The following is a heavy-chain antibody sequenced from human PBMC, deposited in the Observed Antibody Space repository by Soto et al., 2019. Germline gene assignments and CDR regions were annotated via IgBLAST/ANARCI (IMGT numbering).Heavy chain of an antibody. V-gene: IGHV3-7*01. J-gene: IGHJ4*02. CDR2: IKQDGREK. CDR1: GFSFSSYW. Sequence: GGSLRLSCAASGFSFSSYWMSWVGQAPGKGLEWVANIKQDGREKYYVDSVKGRFTISRDNAKNSLYLQMNSLRAEDTAVYYCARVRGGRLDYWGQGTLVTVYS. D-gene: IGHD1-26*01. CDR3: ARVRGGRLDY.